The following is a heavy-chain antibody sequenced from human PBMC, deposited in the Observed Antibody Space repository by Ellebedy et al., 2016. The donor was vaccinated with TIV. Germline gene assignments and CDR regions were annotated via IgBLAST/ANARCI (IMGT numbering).Heavy chain of an antibody. D-gene: IGHD2-2*01. CDR1: GASINSYY. Sequence: MPSETLSLTCTVSGASINSYYWSWIRQPPGKGLDWIGYITYCGRTTYSPSLTTRVTMSLDTSKNQVALKLSYVNASDTALYYCARGMPAVNPWGQGTLVTVAS. V-gene: IGHV4-59*01. J-gene: IGHJ5*02. CDR3: ARGMPAVNP. CDR2: ITYCGRT.